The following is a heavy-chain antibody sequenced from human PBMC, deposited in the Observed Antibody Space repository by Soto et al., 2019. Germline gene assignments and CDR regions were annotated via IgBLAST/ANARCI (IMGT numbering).Heavy chain of an antibody. CDR3: AAEVRGSILGSDP. V-gene: IGHV1-69*12. Sequence: QAQLVQSEAEVKKPGSSVKVSCKASGVSFSSHSFSWVRQAPGQGLEWMGGLIPIFGTTNYRQKFQGRLTITADESTNTVYMDLRSLTSDDTAIYFCAAEVRGSILGSDPWGQGTLVTVSS. CDR1: GVSFSSHS. J-gene: IGHJ5*02. CDR2: LIPIFGTT. D-gene: IGHD3-3*01.